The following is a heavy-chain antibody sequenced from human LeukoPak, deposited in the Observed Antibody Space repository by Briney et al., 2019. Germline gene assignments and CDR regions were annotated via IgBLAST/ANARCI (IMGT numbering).Heavy chain of an antibody. D-gene: IGHD4-11*01. V-gene: IGHV1-2*02. CDR2: ISPNSGGT. Sequence: GASVKVSCKASGYTFTGYYMHWVRQAPGQGLEWMGWISPNSGGTNYAQKFQGRVTMTRDTSISTAYMELSRLRSDDTAVYYCTRVPDYSTPIFDYWGQGTLVTVSS. J-gene: IGHJ4*02. CDR1: GYTFTGYY. CDR3: TRVPDYSTPIFDY.